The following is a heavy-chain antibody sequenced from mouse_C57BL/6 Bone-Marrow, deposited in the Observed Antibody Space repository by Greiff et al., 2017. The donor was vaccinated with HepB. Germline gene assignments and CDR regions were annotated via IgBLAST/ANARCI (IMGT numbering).Heavy chain of an antibody. CDR2: INPNNGGT. CDR1: GYTFTDYN. V-gene: IGHV1-22*01. D-gene: IGHD1-1*01. J-gene: IGHJ3*01. Sequence: EVQLQQSGPELVKPGASVKMSCKASGYTFTDYNMHWVKQSHGKSLEWIGYINPNNGGTGYNQKFKGKATLTVNKSSSTAYMELRSLTSEDSAVYYCAPNYYGSSWFAYWGQGTLVTVSA. CDR3: APNYYGSSWFAY.